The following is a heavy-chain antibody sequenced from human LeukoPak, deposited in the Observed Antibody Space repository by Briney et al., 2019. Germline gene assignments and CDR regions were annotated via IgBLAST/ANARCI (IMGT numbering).Heavy chain of an antibody. J-gene: IGHJ5*01. CDR2: IKQDGSDK. V-gene: IGHV3-7*01. Sequence: GGSLRLSRAASGFTFSSYYMSWVRQAPGKGLEWVANIKQDGSDKYYVDSVKGRFTISRDNAKNSLSLQMNSLRAEDSAVYYCATLGYCSSVSCSRAWFDYWGQGALSPSPQ. CDR3: ATLGYCSSVSCSRAWFDY. CDR1: GFTFSSYY. D-gene: IGHD2-2*01.